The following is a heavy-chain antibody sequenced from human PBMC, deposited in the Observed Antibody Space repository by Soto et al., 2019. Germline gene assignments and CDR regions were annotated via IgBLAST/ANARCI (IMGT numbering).Heavy chain of an antibody. Sequence: GGSLRLSCAASGFTFSSYSMNWVRQAPGKGLEWVSSISSSSSYIYYADSVKGRFTISGDNAKNSLFLQMNSLRAEDTAVFYCARGPLEYSSSSVHWGQGTLVTVSS. CDR3: ARGPLEYSSSSVH. J-gene: IGHJ4*02. D-gene: IGHD6-6*01. CDR1: GFTFSSYS. CDR2: ISSSSSYI. V-gene: IGHV3-21*01.